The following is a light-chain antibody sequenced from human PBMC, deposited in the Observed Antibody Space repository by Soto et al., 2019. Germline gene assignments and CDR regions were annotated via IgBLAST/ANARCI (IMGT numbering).Light chain of an antibody. J-gene: IGKJ5*01. CDR2: KAS. Sequence: PSTLSGSVGDRVTITCRASQTISSWLAWYPQKPGKAPKLLIYKASTLKSGVPSRFSGSGSGTEFTLTISGLQPDDFATYYCQQFNSYPITFGQGTRLEIK. CDR3: QQFNSYPIT. V-gene: IGKV1-5*03. CDR1: QTISSW.